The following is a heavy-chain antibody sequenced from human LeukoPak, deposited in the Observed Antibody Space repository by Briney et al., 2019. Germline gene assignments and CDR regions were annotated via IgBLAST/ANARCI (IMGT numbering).Heavy chain of an antibody. CDR1: GFTFDDYT. Sequence: GGSLRLSCTASGFTFDDYTMHWVRQAPGKGLEWVSLISWDGGSTYYADSVKGRFTISRDNSKNSLYLQMNSLRTEDTALYYCAKGYSGYEEYYFDYWGQGTLVTVSS. D-gene: IGHD5-12*01. CDR2: ISWDGGST. CDR3: AKGYSGYEEYYFDY. J-gene: IGHJ4*02. V-gene: IGHV3-43*01.